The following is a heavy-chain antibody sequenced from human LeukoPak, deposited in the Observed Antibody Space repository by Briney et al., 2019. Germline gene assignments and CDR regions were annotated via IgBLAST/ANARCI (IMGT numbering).Heavy chain of an antibody. CDR1: GGTFSTYA. Sequence: ASLKVSCKASGGTFSTYAISWVRQAPGQGLGWMGGILPIFGTANYAPEFQGRVTITADESTSTAYMELSSLRSEDTAVYYCARSFHSSGWYHDYWGQGTLVTVSS. D-gene: IGHD6-19*01. CDR2: ILPIFGTA. J-gene: IGHJ4*02. V-gene: IGHV1-69*13. CDR3: ARSFHSSGWYHDY.